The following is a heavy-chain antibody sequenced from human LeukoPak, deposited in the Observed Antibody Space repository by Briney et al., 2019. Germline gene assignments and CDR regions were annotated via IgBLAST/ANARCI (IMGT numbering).Heavy chain of an antibody. D-gene: IGHD6-13*01. Sequence: PSETLSLTCTVSGGSISIYYWGWIRQPPGKGLEWIGYIYYSGTTNYNPSLKSRVTISVDTSKNQFSLKLSSVTAADTAVYYCASGVYIAAAQYAYWGQGTLVTVSS. CDR1: GGSISIYY. CDR2: IYYSGTT. V-gene: IGHV4-59*01. J-gene: IGHJ4*02. CDR3: ASGVYIAAAQYAY.